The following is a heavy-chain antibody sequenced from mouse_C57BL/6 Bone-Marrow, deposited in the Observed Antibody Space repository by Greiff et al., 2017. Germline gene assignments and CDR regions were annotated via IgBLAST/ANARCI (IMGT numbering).Heavy chain of an antibody. J-gene: IGHJ3*01. Sequence: VKLVESGAELARPGASVKLSCKASGYTFTSYGISWVKQRTGQGLEWIGEIYPRSGNTYYNEKFKGKATLTADKSSSTAYMELRSLTSEDSAVYFCAREAVYYGNPAWFAYWGQGTLVTVSA. D-gene: IGHD2-1*01. CDR3: AREAVYYGNPAWFAY. V-gene: IGHV1-81*01. CDR2: IYPRSGNT. CDR1: GYTFTSYG.